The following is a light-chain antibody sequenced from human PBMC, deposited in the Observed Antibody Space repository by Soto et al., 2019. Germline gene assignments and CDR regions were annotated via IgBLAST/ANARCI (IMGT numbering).Light chain of an antibody. CDR3: QQRSNWPPKIT. Sequence: EVLLTQSPPTLSFAPGERTTLASRAIQSVSSYLAWYQQKPGQATRLLIYDASSRATGIPARFSGSGSGTDFTLTISSLEPEDFSVYYCQQRSNWPPKITFGQGTRLEIK. CDR2: DAS. V-gene: IGKV3-11*01. J-gene: IGKJ5*01. CDR1: QSVSSY.